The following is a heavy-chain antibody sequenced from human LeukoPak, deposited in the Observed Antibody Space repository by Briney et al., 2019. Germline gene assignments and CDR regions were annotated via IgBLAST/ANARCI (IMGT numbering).Heavy chain of an antibody. J-gene: IGHJ6*03. CDR2: IRNDGSNK. Sequence: GGSLRLSCAASGFTFSTYSMNWVRQAPGKGLEWVTFIRNDGSNKYYADSVKGRFTISRDNSKNTLYLQMNSLRPEDTAVYYCASERTALDFMGRGFYYMDVWGKGTTVTVSS. CDR3: ASERTALDFMGRGFYYMDV. D-gene: IGHD3-10*01. CDR1: GFTFSTYS. V-gene: IGHV3-30*02.